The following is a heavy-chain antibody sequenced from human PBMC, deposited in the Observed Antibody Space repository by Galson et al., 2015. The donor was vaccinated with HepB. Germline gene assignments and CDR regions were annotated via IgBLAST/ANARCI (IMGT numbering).Heavy chain of an antibody. Sequence: SVKVSCKASGYTFTSYAMHWVRQAPGQRLEWMGWINAGNGNTKYSQKFQGRVTITRDTSASTAYMELSSLRSEDTAVYYCAMGGWWEGQIDYWGQGTLVTVSS. J-gene: IGHJ4*02. CDR3: AMGGWWEGQIDY. D-gene: IGHD2-8*02. CDR1: GYTFTSYA. CDR2: INAGNGNT. V-gene: IGHV1-3*01.